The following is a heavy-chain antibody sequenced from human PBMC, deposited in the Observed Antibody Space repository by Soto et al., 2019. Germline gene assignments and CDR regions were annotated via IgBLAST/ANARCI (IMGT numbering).Heavy chain of an antibody. Sequence: QVQLVQSGAEVKKPGASVKVSRKASGYTFTSYGISWVRQAPGQGLEWMGWISAYNGNTNYAQKLQGRVTMTTDTSTSTAYMERRSLRSDDTAVYYCARSLWKQLDPDDAFDIWGQGTMVTVSS. D-gene: IGHD6-13*01. V-gene: IGHV1-18*01. CDR2: ISAYNGNT. CDR3: ARSLWKQLDPDDAFDI. CDR1: GYTFTSYG. J-gene: IGHJ3*02.